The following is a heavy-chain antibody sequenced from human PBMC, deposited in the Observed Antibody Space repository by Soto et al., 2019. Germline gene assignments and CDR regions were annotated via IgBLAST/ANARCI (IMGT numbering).Heavy chain of an antibody. CDR1: GFTFSSYW. Sequence: PGGSLRLSCAASGFTFSSYWMHWVRQAPGKGLVWVSRINSDGSSTSYADSVKGRFTISRDNAKNTLYLQMNSLRAEDTAVYYCRAEQCPPQDGAFDIWGQGTMVTVSS. CDR3: RAEQCPPQDGAFDI. D-gene: IGHD6-19*01. CDR2: INSDGSST. V-gene: IGHV3-74*01. J-gene: IGHJ3*02.